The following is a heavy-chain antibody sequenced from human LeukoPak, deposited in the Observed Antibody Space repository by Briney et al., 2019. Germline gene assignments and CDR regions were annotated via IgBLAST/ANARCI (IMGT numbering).Heavy chain of an antibody. J-gene: IGHJ5*02. CDR2: MNPNSGNT. V-gene: IGHV1-8*02. D-gene: IGHD3-10*01. CDR1: GYTFTGYY. CDR3: ARSSEVRGVIITSGFDP. Sequence: ASVKVSCKASGYTFTGYYMHWVRQATGQGLEWMGWMNPNSGNTGYAQKFQGRVTMTRNTSISTAYMELSSLRSEDTAVYYCARSSEVRGVIITSGFDPWGQGTLVTVSS.